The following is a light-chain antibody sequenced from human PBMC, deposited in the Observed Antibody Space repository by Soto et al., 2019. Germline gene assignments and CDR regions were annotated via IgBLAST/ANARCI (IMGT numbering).Light chain of an antibody. CDR1: SSDVGGYNS. V-gene: IGLV2-14*03. J-gene: IGLJ1*01. Sequence: SDLTRVGSECRSPWPSSHIFNNGTSSDVGGYNSVSWYQHHPGKAPKLILYDVGARPSGVSYRFSGSKSGNTASLTISGLQAADEADYFCSSYTGSMTNAFGSGTKVTVL. CDR2: DVG. CDR3: SSYTGSMTNA.